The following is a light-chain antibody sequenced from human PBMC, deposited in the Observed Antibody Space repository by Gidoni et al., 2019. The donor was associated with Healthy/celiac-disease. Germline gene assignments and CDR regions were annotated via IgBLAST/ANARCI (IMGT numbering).Light chain of an antibody. V-gene: IGKV1-8*01. J-gene: IGKJ1*01. Sequence: AIRMTQSPSSFSASTGDRVTIPCRARQGISSYLAWYQQKPGKAPKLLIYAASTLQSGVPSRFSCSGSGTDFTLTISCLQSEDFATYCCQQYYSYPPWTFGQGTKVEIK. CDR2: AAS. CDR3: QQYYSYPPWT. CDR1: QGISSY.